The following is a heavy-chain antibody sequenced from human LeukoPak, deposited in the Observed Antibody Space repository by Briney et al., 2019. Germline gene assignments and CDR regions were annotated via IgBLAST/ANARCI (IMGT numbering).Heavy chain of an antibody. Sequence: GRSLRLSCAASGFTFSSYAMHWVRQAPGKGLEWVAVISYDGSNKYYADSVKGRFTISRDNSKNTLYLQMNSLRAEGTAVYYCARAHSRGPRINSGDYWGQGTLVTVSS. J-gene: IGHJ4*02. CDR2: ISYDGSNK. CDR3: ARAHSRGPRINSGDY. CDR1: GFTFSSYA. V-gene: IGHV3-30-3*01. D-gene: IGHD2-21*01.